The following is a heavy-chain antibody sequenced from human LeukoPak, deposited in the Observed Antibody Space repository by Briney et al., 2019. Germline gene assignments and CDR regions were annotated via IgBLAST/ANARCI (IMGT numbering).Heavy chain of an antibody. D-gene: IGHD3-22*01. CDR3: ARAGTVVDYDPSDAFDV. V-gene: IGHV3-74*01. CDR2: INSDGSTT. J-gene: IGHJ3*01. CDR1: GITFSTYW. Sequence: GGSLRLSCAAPGITFSTYWMHWVRQAPGKGLVWVSRINSDGSTTSYVDSVEGRFTISRDNAKHTLYLQMNSLRAEDTAVYYCARAGTVVDYDPSDAFDVWGQGTMVTVSS.